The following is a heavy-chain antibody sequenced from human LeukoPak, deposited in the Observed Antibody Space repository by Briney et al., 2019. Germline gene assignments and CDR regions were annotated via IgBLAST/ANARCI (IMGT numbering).Heavy chain of an antibody. CDR1: GFTFSTFW. CDR3: ATDRGWRTSGYYLYYFEY. V-gene: IGHV3-7*03. CDR2: IKHDGSEQ. D-gene: IGHD3-3*01. J-gene: IGHJ4*02. Sequence: PGGSLRLSCGASGFTFSTFWMSWVRQTPGKGLEWVANIKHDGSEQYYVDSVKGRFTVSRDNSKNTLFLQMNSLRAEDTAVYYCATDRGWRTSGYYLYYFEYWGQGTLVTFSS.